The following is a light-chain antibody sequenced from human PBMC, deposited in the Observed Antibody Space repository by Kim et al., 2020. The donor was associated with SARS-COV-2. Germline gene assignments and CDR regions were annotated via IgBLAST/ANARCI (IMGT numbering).Light chain of an antibody. J-gene: IGKJ2*01. CDR3: QQSYSTLPYT. V-gene: IGKV1-39*01. CDR2: DAS. Sequence: DIQMTQSPSSLSASVGDRVTITCRASQSISSYLNWYQQKPGKAPKLLIYDASSLQSGVPSRFSGSGSGTDFTLTISCLQPEDFATYYCQQSYSTLPYTFGQGTKLEI. CDR1: QSISSY.